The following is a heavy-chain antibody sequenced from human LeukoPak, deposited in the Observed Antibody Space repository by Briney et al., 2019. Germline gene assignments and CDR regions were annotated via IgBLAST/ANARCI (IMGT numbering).Heavy chain of an antibody. J-gene: IGHJ4*02. CDR1: GGSFSGYY. V-gene: IGHV4-34*01. CDR2: INHSGST. CDR3: ARGPGGYSYGYGPDY. Sequence: TTSETLSLTCAVYGGSFSGYYWSWIRQPPGKGLEWIGEINHSGSTNYNPSLKSRVTISVDTSKNQFSLKLSSVTAADTAAYYCARGPGGYSYGYGPDYWGQGTLVTVSS. D-gene: IGHD5-18*01.